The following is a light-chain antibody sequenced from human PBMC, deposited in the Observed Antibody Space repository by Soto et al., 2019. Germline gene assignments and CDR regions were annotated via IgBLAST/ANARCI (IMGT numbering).Light chain of an antibody. CDR1: QSVSSY. Sequence: EIVLTQSPATLSLSPGERATLSCRASQSVSSYFAWYQQKPGQAPRLLIYDASNRATGIPARFSGSGSGKDFTLTISSLEPEDFSVYYCQQRGNWPLTFGQGTKVEIK. J-gene: IGKJ1*01. V-gene: IGKV3-11*01. CDR3: QQRGNWPLT. CDR2: DAS.